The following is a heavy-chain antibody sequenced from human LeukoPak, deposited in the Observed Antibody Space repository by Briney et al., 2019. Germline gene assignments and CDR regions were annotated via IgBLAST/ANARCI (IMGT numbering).Heavy chain of an antibody. D-gene: IGHD6-13*01. V-gene: IGHV1-2*06. CDR2: INPNSGGT. CDR3: ARVSLSRIAAPDY. CDR1: GGTFSSYA. Sequence: GASVKVSCKASGGTFSSYAISWVRQAPGQGLEWMGRINPNSGGTNYAQKFQGRVTMTRDTSISTAYMELSRLRSDDTAVYYCARVSLSRIAAPDYWGQGTLVTVSS. J-gene: IGHJ4*02.